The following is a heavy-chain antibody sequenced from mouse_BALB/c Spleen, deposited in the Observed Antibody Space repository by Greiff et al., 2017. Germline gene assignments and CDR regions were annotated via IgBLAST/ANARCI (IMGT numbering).Heavy chain of an antibody. D-gene: IGHD1-2*01. CDR3: ARGTAGDCDV. CDR1: GFTFSSYA. Sequence: EVHLVESGGGLVKPGGSLKLSCAASGFTFSSYAMSWVRQSPEKRLEWVAEISSGGSYTYYPDTVTGRFTISRDNAKNTLYLEMSSLRSEDTAMYYCARGTAGDCDVGGAGTTVTVSS. CDR2: ISSGGSYT. J-gene: IGHJ1*01. V-gene: IGHV5-9-4*01.